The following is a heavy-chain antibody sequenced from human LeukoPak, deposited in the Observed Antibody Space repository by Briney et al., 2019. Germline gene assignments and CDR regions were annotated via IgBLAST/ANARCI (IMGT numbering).Heavy chain of an antibody. D-gene: IGHD6-19*01. V-gene: IGHV3-74*01. CDR3: ARGFRVITVAGFDY. Sequence: GGSLRLSCTASGFSFSGHWMHWARQLPGKGLVWVSRINSDGSSTTYADSVKGRFTISRDNAKNTLYLQMDSLRAEDTTVYYCARGFRVITVAGFDYWGQGTLVTVSS. CDR2: INSDGSST. J-gene: IGHJ4*02. CDR1: GFSFSGHW.